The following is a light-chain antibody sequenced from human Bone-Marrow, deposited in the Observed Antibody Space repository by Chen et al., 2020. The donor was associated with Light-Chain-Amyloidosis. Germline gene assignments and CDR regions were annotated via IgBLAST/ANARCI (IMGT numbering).Light chain of an antibody. V-gene: IGLV3-21*02. CDR2: DDS. J-gene: IGLJ3*02. CDR3: QVWDRSRDRPV. Sequence: ALTQPSSVTVAPVQTATIACEGNNIGSTIVNWYKQTPGQAPLLVVYDDSDRPSGIPARLSGSNSGNTATLTISRVEAGDEADYYCQVWDRSRDRPVFGGGTKLTVL. CDR1: NIGSTI.